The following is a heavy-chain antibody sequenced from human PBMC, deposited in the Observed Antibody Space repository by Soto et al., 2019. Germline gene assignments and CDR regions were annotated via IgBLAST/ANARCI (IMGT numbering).Heavy chain of an antibody. J-gene: IGHJ4*02. CDR3: ARIRDSYGSIDY. CDR2: IDWDDDK. V-gene: IGHV2-70*11. Sequence: SGPTLVNPKQTLALTFPFSGFSLNTSGMCVSWIRQPPGKALEWLARIDWDDDKYYSTSLKTRLTISKDTSKNQVVLTMTNMDPVDTATYCCARIRDSYGSIDYWGQGTLVTVSS. CDR1: GFSLNTSGMC. D-gene: IGHD5-18*01.